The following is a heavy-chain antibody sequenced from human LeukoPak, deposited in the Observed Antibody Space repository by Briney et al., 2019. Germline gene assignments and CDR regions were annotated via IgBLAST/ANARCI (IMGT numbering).Heavy chain of an antibody. J-gene: IGHJ4*02. D-gene: IGHD3-16*01. CDR2: IYSGGST. V-gene: IGHV3-NL1*01. Sequence: GGSLRLSCAASGFTFSSYGMHWVRQAPGKGLEWVSIIYSGGSTYYADSVKGRFTISRDNSKNTLYIQMNSLRVEDTAVYYCATGAWGRLDSWGQGTLVIVSS. CDR3: ATGAWGRLDS. CDR1: GFTFSSYG.